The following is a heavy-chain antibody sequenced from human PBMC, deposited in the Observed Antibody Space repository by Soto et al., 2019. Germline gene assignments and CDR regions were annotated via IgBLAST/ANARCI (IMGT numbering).Heavy chain of an antibody. CDR2: IYYSGST. J-gene: IGHJ6*02. CDR1: GGSISSYY. D-gene: IGHD5-12*01. V-gene: IGHV4-59*01. Sequence: SETLSLTCTVSGGSISSYYWSWIRQPPGKGLEWIGYIYYSGSTNYNPSLKSRVTISVDTSKNQFSLKLSSLTAADTAVYYCARDKRLRRYYYYGMDVWGQGTTVT. CDR3: ARDKRLRRYYYYGMDV.